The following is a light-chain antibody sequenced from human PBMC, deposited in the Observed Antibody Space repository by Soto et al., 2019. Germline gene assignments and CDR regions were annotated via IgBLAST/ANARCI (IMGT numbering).Light chain of an antibody. CDR2: EVS. Sequence: LTQPASVSGSPGQSITISCTGTSSDVGGYNYVSWYQQHPGKAPKLMIYEVSNRPSGVSNRFSGSKSGNTASLTISGLQAEDEADYYCSSYTSSSTLFVFGTGTKVTVL. CDR1: SSDVGGYNY. CDR3: SSYTSSSTLFV. V-gene: IGLV2-14*01. J-gene: IGLJ1*01.